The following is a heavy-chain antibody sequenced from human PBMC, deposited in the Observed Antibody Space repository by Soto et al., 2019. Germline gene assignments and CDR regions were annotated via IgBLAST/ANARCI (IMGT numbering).Heavy chain of an antibody. CDR2: LSNTGRRT. CDR3: ATEMGATQGPFDN. CDR1: VFPLGANA. J-gene: IGHJ4*02. D-gene: IGHD1-26*01. Sequence: GGPLRLSCVVSVFPLGANAMSWVRQAPGKGLEWVSGLSNTGRRTSYADSVKGRFNISRDNSENTVYLQMNSLRVEDTAVYYCATEMGATQGPFDNWGQGTLVTVSS. V-gene: IGHV3-23*01.